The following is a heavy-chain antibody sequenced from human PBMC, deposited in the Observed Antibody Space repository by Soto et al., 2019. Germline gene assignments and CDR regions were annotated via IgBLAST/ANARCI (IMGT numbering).Heavy chain of an antibody. CDR1: GGSISSSSYY. D-gene: IGHD3-10*01. Sequence: QLQLQESGPGLVKPSETLSLTCTVSGGSISSSSYYWGWIRQPPGKGLEWIGSIYYSGSTHYNPSLKSRVTISVDTCKNQFSLKLSSVSAADTAVYYCARSYPGDAFDIWGQGTMVTVSS. CDR2: IYYSGST. J-gene: IGHJ3*02. CDR3: ARSYPGDAFDI. V-gene: IGHV4-39*01.